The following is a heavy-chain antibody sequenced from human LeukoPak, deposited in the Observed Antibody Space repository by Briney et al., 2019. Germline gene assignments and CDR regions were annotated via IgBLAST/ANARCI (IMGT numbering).Heavy chain of an antibody. J-gene: IGHJ4*02. CDR1: GGTFSSYA. Sequence: ASVKVSCKASGGTFSSYAISWVRQAPGQGLEWMGIINPSGGSTSYAQKFQGRVTMTRDTSTSTVYMELSSLRSEDTAVYYCARGVDKPDYWGQGTLVIVSS. CDR3: ARGVDKPDY. CDR2: INPSGGST. D-gene: IGHD3-3*01. V-gene: IGHV1-46*01.